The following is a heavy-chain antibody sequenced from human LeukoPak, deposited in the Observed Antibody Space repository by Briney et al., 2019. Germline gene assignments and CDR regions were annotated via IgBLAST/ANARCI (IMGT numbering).Heavy chain of an antibody. V-gene: IGHV3-7*01. CDR1: GFTFSSYW. D-gene: IGHD6-13*01. CDR3: ARASFSSSWAYYYYYGMDV. CDR2: IKQDGSEK. Sequence: GGSLRLSCAASGFTFSSYWMSWVRQAPGKGLEWVVNIKQDGSEKYYVDSVKGRFTISRDNAKNSLYLQMNSLRAEDTAVYYCARASFSSSWAYYYYYGMDVWGQGTTVTVSS. J-gene: IGHJ6*02.